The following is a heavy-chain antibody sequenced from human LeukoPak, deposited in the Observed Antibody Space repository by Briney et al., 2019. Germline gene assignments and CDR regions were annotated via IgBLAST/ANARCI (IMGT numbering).Heavy chain of an antibody. D-gene: IGHD2/OR15-2a*01. Sequence: GGSLRLSCAASGFTFSNAWMSWVRQAPGKGLEWVGCIKSKTDGGTTDYAAPVKGRFTISRDDSKNTLYLQMNSLKTEDTAVYYCTTDRTTPFDYWGQGTLVTVSS. CDR2: IKSKTDGGTT. V-gene: IGHV3-15*01. J-gene: IGHJ4*02. CDR3: TTDRTTPFDY. CDR1: GFTFSNAW.